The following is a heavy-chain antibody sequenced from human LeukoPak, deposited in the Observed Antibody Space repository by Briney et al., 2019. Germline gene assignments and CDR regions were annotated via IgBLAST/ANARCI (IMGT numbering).Heavy chain of an antibody. CDR1: GYTFTGYY. CDR3: ARDIVVVPDTDAFDI. CDR2: INPNSGGT. Sequence: ASVKVSCKASGYTFTGYYMHWVRQAPGQGLEWMGWINPNSGGTNYAQKFQGRVTMTRDTSISTAYMELSRLRSDDTAVYYCARDIVVVPDTDAFDIWGQGTMVTVSS. D-gene: IGHD2-2*01. J-gene: IGHJ3*02. V-gene: IGHV1-2*02.